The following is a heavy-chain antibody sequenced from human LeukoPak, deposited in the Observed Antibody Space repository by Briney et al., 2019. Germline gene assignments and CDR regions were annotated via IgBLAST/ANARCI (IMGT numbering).Heavy chain of an antibody. CDR3: ARDRCSSTSCYVDY. CDR1: GYSISSGYY. CDR2: IYHSGST. Sequence: SETLSLTCTVSGYSISSGYYWGWIRQPPGKGLEWIGSIYHSGSTYYNPSLKSRVTISVDTSKNQFSLKLSSVTAADTAVYYSARDRCSSTSCYVDYWGQGTLVTVSS. V-gene: IGHV4-38-2*02. J-gene: IGHJ4*02. D-gene: IGHD2-2*01.